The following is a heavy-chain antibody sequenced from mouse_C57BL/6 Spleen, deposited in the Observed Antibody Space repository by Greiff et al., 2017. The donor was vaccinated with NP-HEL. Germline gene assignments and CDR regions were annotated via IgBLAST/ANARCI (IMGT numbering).Heavy chain of an antibody. CDR2: IDPSDSYT. CDR1: GYTFTSYW. Sequence: VQLQQPGAELVMPGASVKLSCKASGYTFTSYWMHWVKQRPGQGLEWIGEIDPSDSYTNYNQKFKGKSTLTVDKSSSTAYMQLSSLTSEDSAVYYCAREGYYGSSPPGYWGQGTTLTVSS. CDR3: AREGYYGSSPPGY. D-gene: IGHD1-1*01. J-gene: IGHJ2*01. V-gene: IGHV1-69*01.